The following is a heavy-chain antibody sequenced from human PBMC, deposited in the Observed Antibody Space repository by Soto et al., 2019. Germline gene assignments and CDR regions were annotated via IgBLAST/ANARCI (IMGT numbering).Heavy chain of an antibody. J-gene: IGHJ6*03. Sequence: QVQLVQSGAEVKKPGSSVKVSCKASGGTFSSYTISWVRQAPGQGLEWMGRIIPILVIANYAQKLQGRVTITADKSTSTAYMELSSLRSEDTAVYYCAREMNNSFHYGYMDVWGKGTTVTVSS. CDR2: IIPILVIA. CDR1: GGTFSSYT. V-gene: IGHV1-69*08. CDR3: AREMNNSFHYGYMDV. D-gene: IGHD1-1*01.